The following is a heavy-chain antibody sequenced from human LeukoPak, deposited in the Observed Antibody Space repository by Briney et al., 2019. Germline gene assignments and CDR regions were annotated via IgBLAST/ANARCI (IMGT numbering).Heavy chain of an antibody. CDR2: IYTSGST. Sequence: PSETLSLTCTVSGGSISSYYWSWIRQPAGKGLEWIGRIYTSGSTNYNPSLKSRVTMSVDTSKNQFSLKLSSVTAADTAVYYCARDWEYCSGGSCYQDYYYYYMDVWGKGITVTVSS. D-gene: IGHD2-15*01. CDR3: ARDWEYCSGGSCYQDYYYYYMDV. V-gene: IGHV4-4*07. J-gene: IGHJ6*03. CDR1: GGSISSYY.